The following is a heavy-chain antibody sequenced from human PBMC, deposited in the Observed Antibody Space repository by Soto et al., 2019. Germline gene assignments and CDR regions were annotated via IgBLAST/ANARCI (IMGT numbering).Heavy chain of an antibody. V-gene: IGHV1-2*02. Sequence: ASVKVSCKASGYTFTGYYMHWVRQAPGQGLEWMGWISPNSGDTNYAQKFQGRVTMSGDTSIITAYMELSRLRYDDTAVYYCARGWNIVAAVTNNWFDPWGQGTLVTVSS. CDR1: GYTFTGYY. CDR3: ARGWNIVAAVTNNWFDP. CDR2: ISPNSGDT. J-gene: IGHJ5*02. D-gene: IGHD1-26*01.